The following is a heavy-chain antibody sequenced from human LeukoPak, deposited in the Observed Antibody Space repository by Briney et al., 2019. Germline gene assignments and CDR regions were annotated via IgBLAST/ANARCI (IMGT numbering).Heavy chain of an antibody. D-gene: IGHD3-22*01. CDR2: IRYDGSNK. CDR1: GFAFSSYG. Sequence: PGGSLRLSCAASGFAFSSYGMHWVRQAPGKGLEWVAFIRYDGSNKYYADSVKGRFTISRDSSKNTLYLQMNSLRAEDTAVYYCAKDGGYYYDSSGYWYWGQGTLVTVSS. J-gene: IGHJ4*02. CDR3: AKDGGYYYDSSGYWY. V-gene: IGHV3-30*02.